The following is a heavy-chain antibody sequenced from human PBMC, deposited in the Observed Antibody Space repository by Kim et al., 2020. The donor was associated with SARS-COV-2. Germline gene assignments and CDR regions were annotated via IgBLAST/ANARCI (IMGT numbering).Heavy chain of an antibody. D-gene: IGHD3-22*01. J-gene: IGHJ4*02. CDR3: ARDYDSSGYYLYH. V-gene: IGHV3-33*01. Sequence: YYADSVTGRFTISRDNSKNTLYLQMSGLRAEDTAVYFCARDYDSSGYYLYHWGQGTLVTVSS.